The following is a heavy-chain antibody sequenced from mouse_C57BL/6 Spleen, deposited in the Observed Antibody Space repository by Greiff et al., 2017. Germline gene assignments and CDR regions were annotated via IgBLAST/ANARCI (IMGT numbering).Heavy chain of an antibody. CDR2: ISDGGSYT. J-gene: IGHJ3*01. CDR1: GFTFSSYA. Sequence: VQLKESGGGLVKPGGSLKLSCAASGFTFSSYAMSWVRQTPEKRLEWVATISDGGSYTYYPDNVKGRFTISRDNAKNNLYLQMSHLKSEDTAMYYCARDESFAYWGQGTLVTVSA. V-gene: IGHV5-4*01. CDR3: ARDESFAY.